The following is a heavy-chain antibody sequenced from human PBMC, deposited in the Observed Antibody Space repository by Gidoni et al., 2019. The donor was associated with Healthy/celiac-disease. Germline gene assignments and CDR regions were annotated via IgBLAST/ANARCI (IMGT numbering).Heavy chain of an antibody. Sequence: GLEWIGYIYYSGSTNYNPSLKSRVTISVDTSKNQFSLKLSSVTAADTAVYYCARLKQFERHYYYYYMDVWGKGTTVTVSS. CDR3: ARLKQFERHYYYYYMDV. V-gene: IGHV4-59*08. D-gene: IGHD1-1*01. CDR2: IYYSGST. J-gene: IGHJ6*03.